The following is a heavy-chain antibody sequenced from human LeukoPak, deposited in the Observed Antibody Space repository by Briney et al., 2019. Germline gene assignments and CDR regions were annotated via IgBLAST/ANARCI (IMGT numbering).Heavy chain of an antibody. CDR3: ARVEGGRNWYFDL. CDR2: IIPIFGTA. D-gene: IGHD1-14*01. CDR1: GGTFSIYA. Sequence: AASVTVSCTASGGTFSIYAISWVRQAPGQGLEWMGGIIPIFGTANYAQKFQGRVTITADESTSTAYMELSSLRSEDTAVYYCARVEGGRNWYFDLWGRGTLVTVSS. J-gene: IGHJ2*01. V-gene: IGHV1-69*13.